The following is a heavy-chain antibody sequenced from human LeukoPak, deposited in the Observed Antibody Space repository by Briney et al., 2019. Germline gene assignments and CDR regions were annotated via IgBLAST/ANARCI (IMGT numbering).Heavy chain of an antibody. D-gene: IGHD2-2*02. Sequence: GGSLRLSCAASGFTFSSYAMNWVRQAPGKGLEWVSYISSSSSTIYYADSVKGRFTISRDNAKNSLYLQMNSLRAEDTAVYYCARGLVVVPAAIVGGIDYWGQGTLVTVSS. V-gene: IGHV3-48*01. CDR1: GFTFSSYA. J-gene: IGHJ4*02. CDR3: ARGLVVVPAAIVGGIDY. CDR2: ISSSSSTI.